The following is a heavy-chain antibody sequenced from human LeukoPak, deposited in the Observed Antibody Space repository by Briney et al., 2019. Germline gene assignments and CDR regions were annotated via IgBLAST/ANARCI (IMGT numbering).Heavy chain of an antibody. J-gene: IGHJ5*02. D-gene: IGHD2-15*01. CDR2: IDSSDSYT. Sequence: GESLKISCKGSGYSFTSYWISWVRQMPGKGLEWMGRIDSSDSYTNYSPSFQGHVTISADKSISTAYLQWSSLKASDTAMYYCATTGYCSGGSCYENWFDPWGQGTLVTVSS. CDR1: GYSFTSYW. CDR3: ATTGYCSGGSCYENWFDP. V-gene: IGHV5-10-1*01.